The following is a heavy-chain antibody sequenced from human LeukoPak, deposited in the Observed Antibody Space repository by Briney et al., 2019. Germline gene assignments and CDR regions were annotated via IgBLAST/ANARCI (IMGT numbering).Heavy chain of an antibody. CDR2: ISAYNGNT. V-gene: IGHV1-18*01. J-gene: IGHJ3*02. CDR1: GGTFSSYA. D-gene: IGHD1-7*01. CDR3: ARELELRGYAFDI. Sequence: GASVKVSCKASGGTFSSYAISWVRQAPGQGLEWMGWISAYNGNTNYAQKLQGRVTMTTDTSTSTAYMELRSLRSDDTAVYYCARELELRGYAFDIWGQGTMVTVSS.